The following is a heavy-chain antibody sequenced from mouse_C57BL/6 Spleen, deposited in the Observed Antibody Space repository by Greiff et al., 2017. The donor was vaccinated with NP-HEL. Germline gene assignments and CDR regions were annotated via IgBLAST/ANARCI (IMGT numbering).Heavy chain of an antibody. D-gene: IGHD1-1*01. Sequence: QVQLQQPGAELVKPGASVKLSCKASGYTFTSYWMHWEKQRPGQGLEWIGMIHPNSGSTNYNEKFKSKATLTVDKSSSTAYMQLSSLTSEDSAVYYCARYYGSSYLDYWGQGTTLTVSS. CDR1: GYTFTSYW. CDR2: IHPNSGST. V-gene: IGHV1-64*01. CDR3: ARYYGSSYLDY. J-gene: IGHJ2*01.